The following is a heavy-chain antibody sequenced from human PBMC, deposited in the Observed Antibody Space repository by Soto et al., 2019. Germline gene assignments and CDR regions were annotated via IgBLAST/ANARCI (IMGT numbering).Heavy chain of an antibody. D-gene: IGHD6-6*01. Sequence: SETVSLTCTVSADSISSRSYYWGWIRQPPGKGLEWIGSIYYSGSTYYNPSHNRRVTMSVDTSKSQFSLKLSSVTAADTAVYYCARVISSSSSLGLPYYYYGMDVWGQGTTVTVSS. V-gene: IGHV4-39*01. CDR2: IYYSGST. CDR1: ADSISSRSYY. CDR3: ARVISSSSSLGLPYYYYGMDV. J-gene: IGHJ6*02.